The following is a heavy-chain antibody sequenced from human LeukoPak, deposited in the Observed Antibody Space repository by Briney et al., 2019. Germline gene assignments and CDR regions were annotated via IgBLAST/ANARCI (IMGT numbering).Heavy chain of an antibody. Sequence: GGSLRLSCAASGFTFSDYYMSWIRQAPGKGLEWVSYISSSGSTTYYADSVKGRFTISRDNSKNTLYLQMNSLRAEDTAVYYCAKVGYCSSTSCSTLGGFDYWGQGTLVTVSS. CDR1: GFTFSDYY. J-gene: IGHJ4*02. V-gene: IGHV3-11*01. CDR3: AKVGYCSSTSCSTLGGFDY. CDR2: ISSSGSTT. D-gene: IGHD2-2*03.